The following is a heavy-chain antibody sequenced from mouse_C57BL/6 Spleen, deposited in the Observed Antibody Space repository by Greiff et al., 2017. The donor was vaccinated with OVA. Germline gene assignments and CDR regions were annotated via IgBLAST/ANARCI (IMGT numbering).Heavy chain of an antibody. CDR2: IRNKANDYTT. J-gene: IGHJ4*01. Sequence: EVKLVESGGGLVQSGRSLRLSCATSGFTFSDFYMEWVRQAPGKGLEWIAAIRNKANDYTTEYSASVKGRFIVSRDTSQSILYLQMNALRAEDTAIYYCARDAALTAMDYWGQGTSVTVSS. V-gene: IGHV7-1*01. CDR3: ARDAALTAMDY. CDR1: GFTFSDFY.